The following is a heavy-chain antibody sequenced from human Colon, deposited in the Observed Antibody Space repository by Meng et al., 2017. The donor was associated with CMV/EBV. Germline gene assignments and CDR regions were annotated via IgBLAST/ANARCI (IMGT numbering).Heavy chain of an antibody. V-gene: IGHV4-34*01. CDR1: GASLSGYH. Sequence: GSLRLSCAVSGASLSGYHWSWIRQAPGKDLEWIGDINHNGITKYNPSLKSRLTISVDMSENEFSLRLSSLTAADTAVYYCARQIWSGSLYNWFDPWGQGTLVTVSS. J-gene: IGHJ5*02. D-gene: IGHD3-3*01. CDR3: ARQIWSGSLYNWFDP. CDR2: INHNGIT.